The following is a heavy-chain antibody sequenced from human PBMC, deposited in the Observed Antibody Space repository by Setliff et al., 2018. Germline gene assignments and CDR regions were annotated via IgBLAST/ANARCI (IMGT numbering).Heavy chain of an antibody. V-gene: IGHV4-34*01. J-gene: IGHJ6*02. D-gene: IGHD3-22*01. Sequence: PSETLSLTCAVYGGSFSGYCWSWIHQSPGRGLEWIGQISYSGSATYNPSLKSRVTISRDTSKNQFSLKLNSVTAADTAVFYCVRGHSYESRNSFVFYSNGLDVWGQGTTVTVSS. CDR3: VRGHSYESRNSFVFYSNGLDV. CDR1: GGSFSGYC. CDR2: ISYSGSA.